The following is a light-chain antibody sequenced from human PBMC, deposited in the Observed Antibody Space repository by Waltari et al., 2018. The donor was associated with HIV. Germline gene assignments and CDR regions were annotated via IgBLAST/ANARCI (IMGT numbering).Light chain of an antibody. V-gene: IGKV1-5*03. CDR1: QSISSW. CDR3: QPYNSYPWT. CDR2: KAS. J-gene: IGKJ1*01. Sequence: DIQMTQSPSTLSASVGDRVTITCRASQSISSWLAWYQQKPGKAPKLLIYKASSLESGVPSRFSGSGSGTEFSLTISSLQPDDFATYYCQPYNSYPWTFGQGPTVELK.